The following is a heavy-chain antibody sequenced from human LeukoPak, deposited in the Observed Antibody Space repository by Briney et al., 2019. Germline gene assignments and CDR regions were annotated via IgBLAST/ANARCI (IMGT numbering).Heavy chain of an antibody. D-gene: IGHD1-26*01. Sequence: GRSLRLSCAASGFTFDDYAMHWVRQAPGKGLEWVSGISWNSGSIGYADSVKGRFTISRDNAKNSLYLQMNSLRAEDTAVYYCAKGKGSGSDLFYSYYYMDVWGKGTTVTVSS. J-gene: IGHJ6*03. CDR2: ISWNSGSI. CDR3: AKGKGSGSDLFYSYYYMDV. V-gene: IGHV3-9*01. CDR1: GFTFDDYA.